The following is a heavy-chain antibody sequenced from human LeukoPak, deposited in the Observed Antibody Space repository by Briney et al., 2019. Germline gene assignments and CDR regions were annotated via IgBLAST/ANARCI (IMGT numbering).Heavy chain of an antibody. Sequence: PSGTLSLTCTVSGGSISTYYWSWIRQPPGKGLEWIGYIYYSGGTNYNPSLKSRVTISVDTSKNQFSLKLSSVTAADTAVYYCARAHSFSSSWSPFDYWGQGTLVTVSS. J-gene: IGHJ4*02. CDR2: IYYSGGT. V-gene: IGHV4-59*08. CDR1: GGSISTYY. D-gene: IGHD6-13*01. CDR3: ARAHSFSSSWSPFDY.